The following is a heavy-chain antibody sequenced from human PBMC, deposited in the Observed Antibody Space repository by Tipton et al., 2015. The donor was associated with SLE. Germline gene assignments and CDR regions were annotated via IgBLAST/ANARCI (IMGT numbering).Heavy chain of an antibody. J-gene: IGHJ3*02. Sequence: LSLTCTVSGGSISSHYWSWVRQAPGKGLEWVSAISGSGGSTYYADSVKGRFTISRDNSKNTLYLQMNSLRAEDTAVYYCAKDTSGWYGEDAFDIWGQGTMVTVSS. V-gene: IGHV3-23*01. D-gene: IGHD6-19*01. CDR1: GGSISSHY. CDR2: ISGSGGST. CDR3: AKDTSGWYGEDAFDI.